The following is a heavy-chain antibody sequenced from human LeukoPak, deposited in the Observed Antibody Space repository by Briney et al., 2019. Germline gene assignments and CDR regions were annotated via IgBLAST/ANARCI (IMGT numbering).Heavy chain of an antibody. CDR3: VRHNYGYDY. Sequence: GGSLRLSCAASGFDFSRYWMHWVRQVPGKKVVWVSHSHNDGNSVSYADSVKGRFTVSRDNAKNTLYLQMNRLRAEDTAVYYCVRHNYGYDYWGQGTQVTVSS. V-gene: IGHV3-74*01. J-gene: IGHJ4*02. D-gene: IGHD3-10*01. CDR2: SHNDGNSV. CDR1: GFDFSRYW.